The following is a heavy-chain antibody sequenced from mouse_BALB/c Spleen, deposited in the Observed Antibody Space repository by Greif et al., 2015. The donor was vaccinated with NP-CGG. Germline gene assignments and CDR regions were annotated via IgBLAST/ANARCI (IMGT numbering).Heavy chain of an antibody. V-gene: IGHV1-14*01. D-gene: IGHD2-1*01. J-gene: IGHJ2*01. CDR1: GYTFTSYV. CDR2: INPYNDGT. CDR3: ARPIYYGNYEVVDY. Sequence: EVQLVESGPELVKPGASVKVSCKASGYTFTSYVMHWVKQKPGQGLEWIGYINPYNDGTKYNEKFKGKATLTSDKSSSTAYMELSGLTSEDSAIYYCARPIYYGNYEVVDYWGQGTTLTVSS.